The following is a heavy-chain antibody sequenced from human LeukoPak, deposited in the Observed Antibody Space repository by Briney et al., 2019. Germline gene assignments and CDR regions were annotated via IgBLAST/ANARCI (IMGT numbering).Heavy chain of an antibody. Sequence: PGRSLRLSCAASGFTFSSYGMHWVRQAPGKGLEWVAVISYDGSNKYYADSVKGRFTISRDNAENSLYLQMNSLRAEDTAVYYCATSRTFDYWGQGTLVTVSS. CDR3: ATSRTFDY. J-gene: IGHJ4*02. CDR1: GFTFSSYG. D-gene: IGHD1-7*01. CDR2: ISYDGSNK. V-gene: IGHV3-30*03.